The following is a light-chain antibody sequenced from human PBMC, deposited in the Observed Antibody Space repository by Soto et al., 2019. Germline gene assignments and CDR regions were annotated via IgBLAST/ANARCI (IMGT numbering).Light chain of an antibody. V-gene: IGKV1-5*03. CDR3: QQYNTYPLT. Sequence: DIQMTQSPSTLSASVGDRVTITCRASQSISTWLAWYQQKPGKAPKLLIYKASSLEGVLPSRFSGSGSGTEFKITVSSLQRDDFAAYYCQQYNTYPLTFGGGTKVEIK. CDR1: QSISTW. J-gene: IGKJ4*01. CDR2: KAS.